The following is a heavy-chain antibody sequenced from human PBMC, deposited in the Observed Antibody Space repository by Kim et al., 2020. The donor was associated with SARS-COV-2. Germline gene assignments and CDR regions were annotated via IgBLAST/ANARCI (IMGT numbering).Heavy chain of an antibody. CDR3: ARGGHYDFWSGYRGETYYYYYGMDV. CDR1: GGSFSGYY. V-gene: IGHV4-34*01. CDR2: INHSGST. D-gene: IGHD3-3*01. Sequence: SETLSLTCAVYGGSFSGYYWSWIRQPPGKGLEWIGEINHSGSTNYNPSLKSRVTISVDTSKNQFSLKLSSVTAADTAVYYCARGGHYDFWSGYRGETYYYYYGMDVWGQGTTVTVSS. J-gene: IGHJ6*02.